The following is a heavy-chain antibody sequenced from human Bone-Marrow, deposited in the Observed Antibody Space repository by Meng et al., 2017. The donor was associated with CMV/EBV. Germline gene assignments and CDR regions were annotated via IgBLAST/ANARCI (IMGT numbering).Heavy chain of an antibody. Sequence: GESLKISCAASGFTVSSNYMSWVRQAPGKGLEWVSVIYSGGSTYYADSVKGRFTISRDNSKNTLYLQMNSLRAEDTAVYYCANSIAARPSVDPWGQGTLVTVSS. J-gene: IGHJ5*02. V-gene: IGHV3-53*01. CDR2: IYSGGST. D-gene: IGHD6-6*01. CDR3: ANSIAARPSVDP. CDR1: GFTVSSNY.